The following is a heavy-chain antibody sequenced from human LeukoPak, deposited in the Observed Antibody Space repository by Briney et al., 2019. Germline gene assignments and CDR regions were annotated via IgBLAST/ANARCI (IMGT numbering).Heavy chain of an antibody. J-gene: IGHJ5*02. CDR2: ISYDGSNK. CDR1: GFTLSGYV. D-gene: IGHD2-2*01. V-gene: IGHV3-30-3*01. Sequence: GRSLRLSCAASGFTLSGYVMHWVRQAPGKGLEWVAVISYDGSNKYYADSVKGRFTISRDNSKNTLYLQMNSLRAEDTALYNCARGIGSCSSITCPGGWFDPWGQGTLVTVSS. CDR3: ARGIGSCSSITCPGGWFDP.